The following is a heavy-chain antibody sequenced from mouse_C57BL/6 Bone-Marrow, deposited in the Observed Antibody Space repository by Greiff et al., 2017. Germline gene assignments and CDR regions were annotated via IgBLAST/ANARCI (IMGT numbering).Heavy chain of an antibody. Sequence: VQLQQPGAELVKPGASVKMSCKASGYTFTSYWITWVKQRPGQGLEWIGDIYPGSGSTNYNEKFKSKATLTVDTSSSTAYMQLSSLTSEDSAVYYCARKVIYYGSFAYWGQGTLVTVSA. J-gene: IGHJ3*01. CDR3: ARKVIYYGSFAY. CDR2: IYPGSGST. CDR1: GYTFTSYW. D-gene: IGHD2-2*01. V-gene: IGHV1-55*01.